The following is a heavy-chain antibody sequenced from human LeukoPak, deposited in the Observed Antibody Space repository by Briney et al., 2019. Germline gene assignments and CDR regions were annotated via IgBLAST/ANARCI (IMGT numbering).Heavy chain of an antibody. J-gene: IGHJ5*02. Sequence: SVKVSCKASGGTFSSYAISWVRQAPGQGLEWMGGIIPIFGTANYAQKFQGRVTITTDESTSTAYMELSSLRSEDTAVYYCARDKVVVPAAIPTWFDPWGQGTLVTVSS. CDR3: ARDKVVVPAAIPTWFDP. CDR2: IIPIFGTA. V-gene: IGHV1-69*05. CDR1: GGTFSSYA. D-gene: IGHD2-2*02.